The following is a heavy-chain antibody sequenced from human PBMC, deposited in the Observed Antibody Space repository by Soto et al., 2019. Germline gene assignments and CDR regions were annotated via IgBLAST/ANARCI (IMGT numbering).Heavy chain of an antibody. CDR1: GFTFSSYA. CDR3: ARVPSADDY. CDR2: ISYDGSNK. J-gene: IGHJ4*03. Sequence: VQLVESGGGVVQPGRSLRLSCAASGFTFSSYAMHWVRQAPGKGLEWVAVISYDGSNKYYADSVKGRFTISRDNSKNTLYLQMNSLRAEDTAVYYCARVPSADDYWGQGTTVTVSA. V-gene: IGHV3-30-3*01.